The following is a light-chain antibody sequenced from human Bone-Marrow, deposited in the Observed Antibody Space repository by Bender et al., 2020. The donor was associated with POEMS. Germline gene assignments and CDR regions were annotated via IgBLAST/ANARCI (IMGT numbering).Light chain of an antibody. V-gene: IGLV2-23*02. CDR2: EVN. CDR3: CSYAGSSTWM. Sequence: QSALTQPASVSGSPGQSIIISCSGTSSDVGSYDLVSWYQQHPGKAPRLIIYEVNKRPSGVSYRFSGSKSGNWASLTISGLQAEDEADYFCCSYAGSSTWMFGGGTKLTVL. CDR1: SSDVGSYDL. J-gene: IGLJ3*02.